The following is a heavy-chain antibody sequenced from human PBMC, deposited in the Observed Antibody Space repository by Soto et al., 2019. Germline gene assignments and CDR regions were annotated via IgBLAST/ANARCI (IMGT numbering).Heavy chain of an antibody. D-gene: IGHD1-20*01. CDR2: ISSNGVTT. CDR3: AVQDFYNCVCVADGVTIGGALEY. Sequence: EVQLVESGGGLVQPGRSLRLSCAASGITFSKYGMNWVRQAPGKGLEWVSSISSNGVTTDYADSVKGRFTISRDNANNMLNVHLNSLLVVDMTVYCGAVQDFYNCVCVADGVTIGGALEYWGQGALVTVSS. CDR1: GITFSKYG. J-gene: IGHJ4*02. V-gene: IGHV3-74*01.